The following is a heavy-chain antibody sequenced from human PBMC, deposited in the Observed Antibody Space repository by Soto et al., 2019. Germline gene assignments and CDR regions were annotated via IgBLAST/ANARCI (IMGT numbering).Heavy chain of an antibody. V-gene: IGHV3-21*01. D-gene: IGHD3-3*01. CDR1: GFTFSTYS. CDR2: ISSSSSYI. CDR3: ARDLNTYYDSWSGYYDY. J-gene: IGHJ4*02. Sequence: EVQLVESGGGLVKPGGSLRLSCAASGFTFSTYSMNWVRQAPGKGLEWVSSISSSSSYIYYADSVKGRFTISRDNAKNSLYLQMTSLRAEDTPVYYGARDLNTYYDSWSGYYDYWGQGTLVTVSS.